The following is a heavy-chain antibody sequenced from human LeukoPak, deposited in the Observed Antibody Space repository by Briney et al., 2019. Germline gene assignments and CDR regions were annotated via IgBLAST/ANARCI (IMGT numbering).Heavy chain of an antibody. V-gene: IGHV1-24*01. CDR3: ATWDPFVGATGEFDY. CDR1: GYTLTELS. J-gene: IGHJ4*02. CDR2: FDPEDGET. D-gene: IGHD1-26*01. Sequence: ASVKVSCKVSGYTLTELSMRWVRQAPGKGLEWMGGFDPEDGETIYAQKFQGRVTMTEDTSTDTAYMELSSLRSEDTAVYYCATWDPFVGATGEFDYWGQGTLVTVSS.